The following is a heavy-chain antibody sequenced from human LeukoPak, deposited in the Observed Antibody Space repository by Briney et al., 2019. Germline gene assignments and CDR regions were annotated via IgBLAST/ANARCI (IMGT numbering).Heavy chain of an antibody. D-gene: IGHD4-17*01. V-gene: IGHV3-23*01. J-gene: IGHJ5*01. CDR1: GFTFSSYA. Sequence: PGGSLRLSCAASGFTFSSYAMNWVRQAPGKGLEWVSFIESSAGRTYYVDSVKGRFTISRDNSKDTLHLQMSSLRVEDTAVYYCAKGHGDNSVYDSWGQGTLVTVSS. CDR2: IESSAGRT. CDR3: AKGHGDNSVYDS.